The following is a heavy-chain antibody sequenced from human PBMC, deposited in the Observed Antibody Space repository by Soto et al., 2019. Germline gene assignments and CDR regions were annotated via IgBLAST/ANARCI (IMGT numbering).Heavy chain of an antibody. V-gene: IGHV3-72*01. CDR1: GFTFSDHY. CDR2: TRNKANSYTT. CDR3: ARPITLIVVVIPFGY. Sequence: EVQLVESGGGLVQPGGSLRLSCAASGFTFSDHYMDWVRQAPGKGLEWVGRTRNKANSYTTEYAASVKGRFTISRDDSKNSLYLQMTSLKTEDTAVYYCARPITLIVVVIPFGYWGQGTLVTVSS. D-gene: IGHD3-22*01. J-gene: IGHJ4*02.